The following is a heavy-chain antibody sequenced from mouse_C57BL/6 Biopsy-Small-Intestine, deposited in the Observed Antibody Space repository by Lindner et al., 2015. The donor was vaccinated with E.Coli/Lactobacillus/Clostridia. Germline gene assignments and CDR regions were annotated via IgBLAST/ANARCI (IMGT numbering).Heavy chain of an antibody. D-gene: IGHD1-1*01. CDR1: GYTFTSFG. J-gene: IGHJ3*01. Sequence: VQLQESGTELARPGASVKLSCKASGYTFTSFGISWVKQRTGQGLEWIGEIYPRSGNTYYNERFKGKATLTADKSSSTAYMELRSLTSEDSAVYFCARNYGSSPWFAYWGQGTLVTVSA. CDR3: ARNYGSSPWFAY. V-gene: IGHV1-81*01. CDR2: IYPRSGNT.